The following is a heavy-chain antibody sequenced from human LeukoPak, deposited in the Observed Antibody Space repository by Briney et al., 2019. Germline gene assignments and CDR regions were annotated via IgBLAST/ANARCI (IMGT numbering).Heavy chain of an antibody. J-gene: IGHJ4*02. CDR3: TRQCFYDFWSGYSDPFDY. CDR2: IYRSGST. CDR1: CYSISSGYY. V-gene: IGHV4-38-2*01. D-gene: IGHD3-3*01. Sequence: SETLSLTCAVSCYSISSGYYWGWIRQPPGKGLEWIGSIYRSGSTYYNPSLKSRVTISVDTSKNQFSLKLSSVTAADTPVYYCTRQCFYDFWSGYSDPFDYWGQGTLVTVSS.